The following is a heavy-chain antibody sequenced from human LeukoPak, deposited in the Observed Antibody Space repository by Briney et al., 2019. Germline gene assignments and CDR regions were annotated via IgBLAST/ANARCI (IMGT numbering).Heavy chain of an antibody. D-gene: IGHD6-19*01. CDR3: AKDRYSSGWSPFDY. Sequence: GGSLRLSCAASGFTFDDYAMHWVRQAPGKGLEWVSGISWNSGSIGYADSVKGRFTISRDNSKNSLYLQMNSLRTEDTALYYCAKDRYSSGWSPFDYWGQGTLVTVSS. J-gene: IGHJ4*02. CDR1: GFTFDDYA. CDR2: ISWNSGSI. V-gene: IGHV3-9*01.